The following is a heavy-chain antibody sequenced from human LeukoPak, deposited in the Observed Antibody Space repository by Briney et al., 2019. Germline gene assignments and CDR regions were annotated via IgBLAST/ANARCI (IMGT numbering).Heavy chain of an antibody. CDR2: IYPGNSDT. CDR1: GYDFATYW. J-gene: IGHJ4*02. Sequence: GESLKISCEGSGYDFATYWIAWVRQMPGKGLEWMGIIYPGNSDTRYSPSFQGQATISADKSISTAYLQWSSLKVSDTAIYYCARQDGGANYYFDYWGQGTLVTVSS. CDR3: ARQDGGANYYFDY. V-gene: IGHV5-51*01.